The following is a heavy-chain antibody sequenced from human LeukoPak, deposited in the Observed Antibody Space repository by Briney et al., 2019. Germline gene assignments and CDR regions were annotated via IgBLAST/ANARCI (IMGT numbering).Heavy chain of an antibody. J-gene: IGHJ5*02. CDR3: AGALTGYYSWFDP. CDR2: IYTSGST. D-gene: IGHD3-9*01. Sequence: PSETLSLTCTVSGGSISSSSYYWTWIRQPAGKGLEWIGRIYTSGSTNYNPSLKSRVTISVDTSKNQFSLKLSSVTAADTAVYYCAGALTGYYSWFDPWGQGTLVTVSS. CDR1: GGSISSSSYY. V-gene: IGHV4-61*02.